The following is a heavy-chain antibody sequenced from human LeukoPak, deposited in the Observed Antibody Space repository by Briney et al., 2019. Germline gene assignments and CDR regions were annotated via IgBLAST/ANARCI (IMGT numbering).Heavy chain of an antibody. V-gene: IGHV1-46*01. D-gene: IGHD3-22*01. Sequence: ASVKVSCKASGYTFTGYYMHWVRQAPGQGLEWMGRINPSGGSTSYAQKFQGRVTMTRDTSTSTVYMELSSLRSEDTAVYYCARDNGPPDRYYYDSSGPLDYWGQGTLVTVSS. CDR3: ARDNGPPDRYYYDSSGPLDY. CDR1: GYTFTGYY. J-gene: IGHJ4*02. CDR2: INPSGGST.